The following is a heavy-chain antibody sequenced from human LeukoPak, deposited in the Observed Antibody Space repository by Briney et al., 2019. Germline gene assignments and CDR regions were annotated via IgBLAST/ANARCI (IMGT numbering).Heavy chain of an antibody. D-gene: IGHD6-13*01. CDR3: ARAGGIAAAGVTFDY. CDR2: IYYSGST. V-gene: IGHV4-59*01. CDR1: GGSISSYY. J-gene: IGHJ4*02. Sequence: PSETLSLTCTVSGGSISSYYWSWIRQPPGKGLEWIGYIYYSGSTNYNPSLKSRVTISVDTSKNQFSLKLSSVTAADTAVYYCARAGGIAAAGVTFDYWGQGTLVTVSS.